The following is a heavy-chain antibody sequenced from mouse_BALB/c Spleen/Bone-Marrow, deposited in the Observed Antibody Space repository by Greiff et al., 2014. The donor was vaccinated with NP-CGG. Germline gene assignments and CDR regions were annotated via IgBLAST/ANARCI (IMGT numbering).Heavy chain of an antibody. Sequence: DLVKPGASVKLSCKASGYTFTSYWINWIKQRPGQGLEWIGRIAPGSGSTYYNEMFKGKATLTVDTSSSTAYILLSSLSSEDSAVYFCAYYRYDLNYWGQGTPLTVSS. CDR2: IAPGSGST. CDR3: AYYRYDLNY. V-gene: IGHV1S41*01. J-gene: IGHJ2*01. D-gene: IGHD2-14*01. CDR1: GYTFTSYW.